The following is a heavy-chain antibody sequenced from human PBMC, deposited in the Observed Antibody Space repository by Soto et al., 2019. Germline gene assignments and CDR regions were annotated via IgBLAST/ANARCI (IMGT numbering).Heavy chain of an antibody. CDR3: AVAYYDFWSGYYQNSRVLWFDP. J-gene: IGHJ5*02. CDR1: GYSFTSYW. D-gene: IGHD3-3*01. Sequence: GESLKISCKGSGYSFTSYWIGSVRQMPGKGLEWMGIIYPGDSDTRYSPSFQGQVTISADKSISTAYLQWSSLKASDTAMYYCAVAYYDFWSGYYQNSRVLWFDPWRQGTLVTVS. CDR2: IYPGDSDT. V-gene: IGHV5-51*01.